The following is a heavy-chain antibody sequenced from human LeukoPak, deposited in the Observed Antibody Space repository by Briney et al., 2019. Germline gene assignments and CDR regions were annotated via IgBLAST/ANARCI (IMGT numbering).Heavy chain of an antibody. CDR3: ARGGVRFDAFDI. D-gene: IGHD3-16*01. V-gene: IGHV1-2*02. Sequence: ASVKVSCKASGYTLTDYYLHWVRQAPGHGLKWMGWINPNSGATHYAQSFQARVTMTRDTSIGSGYMELTGLESADTAVYYCARGGVRFDAFDIWGQGTMVTVSS. CDR1: GYTLTDYY. J-gene: IGHJ3*02. CDR2: INPNSGAT.